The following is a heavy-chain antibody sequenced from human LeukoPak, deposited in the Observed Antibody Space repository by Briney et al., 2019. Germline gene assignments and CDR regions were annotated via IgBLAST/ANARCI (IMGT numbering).Heavy chain of an antibody. D-gene: IGHD6-6*01. J-gene: IGHJ4*02. V-gene: IGHV5-51*01. CDR1: GYSFTSYW. Sequence: GESLKISCKGSGYSFTSYWIGWVRQMPGKGLEWRGIISPGDSDNKYSPSFQGQVTIPADKSISTADLQWSSLKASDTAMYYCARLDSSIAAPFDYWGQGTLVTVSS. CDR3: ARLDSSIAAPFDY. CDR2: ISPGDSDN.